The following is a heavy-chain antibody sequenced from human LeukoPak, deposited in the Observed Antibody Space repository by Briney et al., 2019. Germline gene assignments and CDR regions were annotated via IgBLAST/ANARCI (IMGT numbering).Heavy chain of an antibody. CDR2: TRNKAHSYTP. D-gene: IGHD3-3*02. J-gene: IGHJ4*02. Sequence: GGSLRLSCAASGFTFSDHYMDWVRQAPGKALEWVGRTRNKAHSYTPEYAASVKGRFTISRDDSKNSPYLQINSLKTEDMAVYYCARAVASILGNYFDYWGQGTLVTVST. CDR1: GFTFSDHY. V-gene: IGHV3-72*01. CDR3: ARAVASILGNYFDY.